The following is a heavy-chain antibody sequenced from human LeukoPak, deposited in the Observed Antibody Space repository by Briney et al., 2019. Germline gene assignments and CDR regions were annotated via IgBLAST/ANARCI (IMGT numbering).Heavy chain of an antibody. Sequence: GGSLRLSCAASGFTFSSYSMNWDRQAPGKGLEWVGRIKSKTDGGTTDYAAPVKGRFTISRDDSKNTLYLQMNSLRTEDTAVYYCTTSYYGDPTGFDYWGQGTLVTVSS. J-gene: IGHJ4*02. CDR2: IKSKTDGGTT. CDR3: TTSYYGDPTGFDY. CDR1: GFTFSSYS. V-gene: IGHV3-15*01. D-gene: IGHD4-17*01.